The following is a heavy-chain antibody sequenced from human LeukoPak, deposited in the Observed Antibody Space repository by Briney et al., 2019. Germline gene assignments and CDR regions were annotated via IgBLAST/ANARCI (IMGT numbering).Heavy chain of an antibody. Sequence: ASVKVSCKASGYTFTSYGISWVRQAPGQGLEWMGWISAYNGNTNYAQRLQGRVTMTTDTSTSTAYMELRSLRAEDTAVYYCVREENMKPVAGSFDYWGQGTLVSVSS. CDR2: ISAYNGNT. D-gene: IGHD6-19*01. J-gene: IGHJ4*02. CDR1: GYTFTSYG. V-gene: IGHV1-18*01. CDR3: VREENMKPVAGSFDY.